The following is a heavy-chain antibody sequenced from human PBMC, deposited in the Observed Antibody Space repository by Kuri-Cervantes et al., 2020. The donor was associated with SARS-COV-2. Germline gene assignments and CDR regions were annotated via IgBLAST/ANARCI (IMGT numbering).Heavy chain of an antibody. J-gene: IGHJ6*02. D-gene: IGHD5-12*01. CDR3: ARETYSGYDSHYYYYYGMDV. CDR2: IIPIFGTA. V-gene: IGHV1-2*02. Sequence: ASVKVSCKASGYTFTGYYMHWVRQAPGHGLEWMGGIIPIFGTANYAQKFQGRVTMTRNTSISTAYMELSSLRSEDTAVYYCARETYSGYDSHYYYYYGMDVWGQGTTVTVSS. CDR1: GYTFTGYY.